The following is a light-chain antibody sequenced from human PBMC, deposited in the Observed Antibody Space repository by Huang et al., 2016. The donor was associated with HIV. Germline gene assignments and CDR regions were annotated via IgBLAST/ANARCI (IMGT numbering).Light chain of an antibody. CDR3: MQALQTPRT. V-gene: IGKV2-28*01. CDR1: QTLLHSKGYNY. Sequence: DIVMTQSPLSLPVTPGEPASISCRSSQTLLHSKGYNYLDWYLQKPGQSPQLLIDLGSNRAPGVPDRFSGSGSGTDFTLKISRVEAEDVGVYYCMQALQTPRTFGQGTKVEVK. J-gene: IGKJ1*01. CDR2: LGS.